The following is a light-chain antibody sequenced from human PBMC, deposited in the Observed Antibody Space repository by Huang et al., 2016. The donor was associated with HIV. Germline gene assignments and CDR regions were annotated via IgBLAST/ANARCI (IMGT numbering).Light chain of an antibody. CDR3: QQYGTSLLFT. CDR2: GTS. CDR1: QSVSSNY. V-gene: IGKV3-20*01. Sequence: LSCRASQSVSSNYLAWYQQKPGQAPRLLIDGTSSRATGIPDRFSVSGSGTDFTLTISRLEPEYFAVYYCQQYGTSLLFTFGPGTKVDIK. J-gene: IGKJ3*01.